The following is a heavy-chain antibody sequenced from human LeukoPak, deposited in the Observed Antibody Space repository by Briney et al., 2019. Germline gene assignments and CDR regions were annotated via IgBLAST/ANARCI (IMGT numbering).Heavy chain of an antibody. D-gene: IGHD3-22*01. Sequence: SETLSLTCAVYGGSFSGYYWSWIRQPPGKGLEWIGYIYYSGSTNYNPSLKSRVTISVDTSKNQFSLKLSSVTAADTAVYCCAGGDYYDSSGYYYGDYWGQGTLVTVSS. CDR2: IYYSGST. CDR1: GGSFSGYY. CDR3: AGGDYYDSSGYYYGDY. V-gene: IGHV4-59*01. J-gene: IGHJ4*02.